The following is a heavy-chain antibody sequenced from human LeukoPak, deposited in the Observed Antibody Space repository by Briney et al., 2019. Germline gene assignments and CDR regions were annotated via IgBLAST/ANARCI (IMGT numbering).Heavy chain of an antibody. CDR1: GFTFTTYW. CDR2: IYHSGST. V-gene: IGHV4-34*01. Sequence: ESLRLSCAASGFTFTTYWMTWVRQPPGKGPEWIGEIYHSGSTNYNPSLKSRVTISLDKSKNHFSLKLSSVTAADTAVYYCARKPEYYYDSSGPPDYWGQGTLVTVSS. J-gene: IGHJ4*02. D-gene: IGHD3-22*01. CDR3: ARKPEYYYDSSGPPDY.